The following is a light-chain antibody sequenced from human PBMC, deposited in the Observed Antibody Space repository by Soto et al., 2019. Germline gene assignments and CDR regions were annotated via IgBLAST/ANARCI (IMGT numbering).Light chain of an antibody. Sequence: DIQMTQSPSTLSASVGDRVTITCRASQSISGSLAWYQQKPGKAPRLLIYEASNLKSGVSSRFSGSGSGTEYILTISSLQPDDFASYYCQQYNGYWTFGQGTKVEIK. V-gene: IGKV1-5*03. J-gene: IGKJ1*01. CDR3: QQYNGYWT. CDR2: EAS. CDR1: QSISGS.